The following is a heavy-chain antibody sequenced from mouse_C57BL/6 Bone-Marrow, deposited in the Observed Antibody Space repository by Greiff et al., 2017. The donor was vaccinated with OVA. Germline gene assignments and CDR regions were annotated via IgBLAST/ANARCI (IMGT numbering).Heavy chain of an antibody. D-gene: IGHD1-1*01. Sequence: LVESGPELVKPGASVKISCKASGYAFSSSWMNWVKQRPGKGLEWIGRIYPGDGDTNYNGKFKGKATLTADKSSSTAYMQLSSLTSEDSAVYFCAREIDYYGYAMDYWGQGTSVTVSS. CDR1: GYAFSSSW. V-gene: IGHV1-82*01. CDR2: IYPGDGDT. CDR3: AREIDYYGYAMDY. J-gene: IGHJ4*01.